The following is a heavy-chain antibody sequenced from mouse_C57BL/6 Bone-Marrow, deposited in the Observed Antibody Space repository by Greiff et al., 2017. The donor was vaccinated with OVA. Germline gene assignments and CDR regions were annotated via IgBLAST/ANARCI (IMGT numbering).Heavy chain of an antibody. Sequence: QVQLQQPGAELVKPGASVKLSCKASGYTFTSYWMHWVKQRPGQGLEWIGMIHPNSGSTNYNEKFKSKATLTVDKSSSPAYMQLSSLTSEDSAVYYCAREGLLQMDYWGQGTSVTVSS. J-gene: IGHJ4*01. V-gene: IGHV1-64*01. CDR3: AREGLLQMDY. D-gene: IGHD2-10*01. CDR1: GYTFTSYW. CDR2: IHPNSGST.